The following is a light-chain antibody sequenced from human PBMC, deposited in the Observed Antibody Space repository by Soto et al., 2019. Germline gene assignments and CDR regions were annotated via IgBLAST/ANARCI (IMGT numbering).Light chain of an antibody. V-gene: IGKV1-6*01. Sequence: AIQMTQSPSSLSASVGDRVTITCRASQGIRNDLGWFQQKPGKAPKLLIFATSTLQTGVPSRFSGSGSGTDFTLTISSLLPEDFATYYCLQDYNYPWTFGQGTKVEIK. CDR1: QGIRND. CDR2: ATS. CDR3: LQDYNYPWT. J-gene: IGKJ1*01.